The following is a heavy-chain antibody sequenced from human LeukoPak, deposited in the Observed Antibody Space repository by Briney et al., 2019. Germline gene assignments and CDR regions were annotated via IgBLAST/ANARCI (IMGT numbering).Heavy chain of an antibody. D-gene: IGHD2-2*01. CDR3: ARADILVVPAATRTYGMDV. J-gene: IGHJ6*02. CDR1: GGSISSGGYY. CDR2: IYYSGST. V-gene: IGHV4-31*03. Sequence: SETLSLTCTVSGGSISSGGYYWSWIRQHPGKGLEWIGYIYYSGSTYYNPSLKSRVTISVDTSKNQFSLKLSSVTAADTAVYYCARADILVVPAATRTYGMDVWGQGTTVTVSS.